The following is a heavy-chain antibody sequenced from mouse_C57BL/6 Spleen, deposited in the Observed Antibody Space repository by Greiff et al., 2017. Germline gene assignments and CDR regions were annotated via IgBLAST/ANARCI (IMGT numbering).Heavy chain of an antibody. CDR3: ARPLYDGYYDYAMDY. D-gene: IGHD2-3*01. CDR2: ISSGSSTI. CDR1: GFTFSDYG. V-gene: IGHV5-17*01. Sequence: EVQLQESGGGLVKPGGSLKLSCAASGFTFSDYGMHWVRQAPEKGLEWVAYISSGSSTIYYADTVKGRFTISRDNAKNTLFLQMTSLRSEDTAMYYCARPLYDGYYDYAMDYWGQGTSVTVSS. J-gene: IGHJ4*01.